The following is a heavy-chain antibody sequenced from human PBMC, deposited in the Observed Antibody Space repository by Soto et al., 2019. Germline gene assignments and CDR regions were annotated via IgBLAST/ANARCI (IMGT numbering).Heavy chain of an antibody. D-gene: IGHD5-12*01. V-gene: IGHV3-30*18. CDR2: ISYDGSNK. CDR3: AKGLGQSGYDSLNAFDI. CDR1: GFTFSSYG. Sequence: QVQLVESGGGVVQPGRSLRLSCAASGFTFSSYGMHWVRQAPGKGLEWVAVISYDGSNKYYADSVKGRFTISRDNSKNSLYLQRNSLRAEDTAVYYCAKGLGQSGYDSLNAFDIWGQGTMVTVSS. J-gene: IGHJ3*02.